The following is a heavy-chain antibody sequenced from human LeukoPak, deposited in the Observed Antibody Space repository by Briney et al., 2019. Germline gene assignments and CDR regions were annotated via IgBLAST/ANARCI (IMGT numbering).Heavy chain of an antibody. CDR1: GFTFSNYA. Sequence: GGSLRLSCAASGFTFSNYAVSWVRQAPGKGLEWVSSLSGSGYNTYYADSVKGRFTISRDNSKNAVYLQMNSLRAEDTAVYYCAKDPYGTRYFDYWGQGTLVTVSS. CDR2: LSGSGYNT. D-gene: IGHD2-2*01. J-gene: IGHJ4*02. CDR3: AKDPYGTRYFDY. V-gene: IGHV3-23*01.